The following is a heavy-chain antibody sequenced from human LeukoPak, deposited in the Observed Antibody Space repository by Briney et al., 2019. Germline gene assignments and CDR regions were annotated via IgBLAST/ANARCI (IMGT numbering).Heavy chain of an antibody. J-gene: IGHJ4*02. D-gene: IGHD6-19*01. CDR3: AKDARRSSGWYFFDH. CDR1: GFTFSSLA. V-gene: IGHV3-23*01. CDR2: ISDSGGTT. Sequence: GGSLRLSCAASGFTFSSLAMGWVRQAPGKGLEWGSVISDSGGTTYYADSVKGRFTISRDNSRNTLYLQMNSLRVEDTAIYYCAKDARRSSGWYFFDHWGQGTLVTVSS.